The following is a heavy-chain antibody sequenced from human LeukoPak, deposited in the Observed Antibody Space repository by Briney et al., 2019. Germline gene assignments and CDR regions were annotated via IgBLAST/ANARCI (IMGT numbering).Heavy chain of an antibody. CDR1: GHTFTDYY. CDR2: VDPEDGET. CDR3: ATLSLDIVAPNPAEILDY. D-gene: IGHD5-12*01. Sequence: ASVKISCKVSGHTFTDYYMHWVQQAPGKGLEWMGLVDPEDGETIYAEKFQGRVTITADTSTDTAYMELSSLRSEDTAVYYCATLSLDIVAPNPAEILDYWGQGTLVTVSS. V-gene: IGHV1-69-2*01. J-gene: IGHJ4*02.